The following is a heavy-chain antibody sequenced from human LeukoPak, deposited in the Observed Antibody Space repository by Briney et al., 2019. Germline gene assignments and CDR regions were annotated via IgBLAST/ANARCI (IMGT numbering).Heavy chain of an antibody. CDR2: IKSKTDGGTT. Sequence: GGSLRLSCAASGFTFSNAWMSWVRQAPGKGLEWVGRIKSKTDGGTTDYAAPVKGRFTISRDDSKNTLYLQMSSLKTEDTAVYYCTTDPAQMWWAVTRNWFDPWGQGTLVTVSS. CDR3: TTDPAQMWWAVTRNWFDP. V-gene: IGHV3-15*01. D-gene: IGHD4-17*01. J-gene: IGHJ5*02. CDR1: GFTFSNAW.